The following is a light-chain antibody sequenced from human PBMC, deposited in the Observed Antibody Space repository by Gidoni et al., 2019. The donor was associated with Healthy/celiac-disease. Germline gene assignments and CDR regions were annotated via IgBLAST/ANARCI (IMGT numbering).Light chain of an antibody. V-gene: IGKV4-1*01. J-gene: IGKJ1*01. CDR2: WAS. CDR3: QQYYSTPL. CDR1: RGVLYSSNNENY. Sequence: DIVMTQSPDSLAVSLGERATINCKSSRGVLYSSNNENYLAWYQQKPGQPPNLLIYWASTRESGVPDRFSGSGSGTDFTLTISSLQAEDVAVYYCQQYYSTPLFGQXTKVEIK.